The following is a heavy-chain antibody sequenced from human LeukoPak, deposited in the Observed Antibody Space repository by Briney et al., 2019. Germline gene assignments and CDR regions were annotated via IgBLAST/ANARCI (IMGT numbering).Heavy chain of an antibody. J-gene: IGHJ5*02. Sequence: GGSLRLSCAASGFTFSSYAMSWVRQAPGKGLEWVSVIYSGGSTYYADSVKGRFTISRHNSKNTLYLQMNSLRAEDTAVYYCARAQAGDWFDPWGQGTLVTVSS. D-gene: IGHD3-10*01. CDR1: GFTFSSYA. CDR3: ARAQAGDWFDP. CDR2: IYSGGST. V-gene: IGHV3-53*04.